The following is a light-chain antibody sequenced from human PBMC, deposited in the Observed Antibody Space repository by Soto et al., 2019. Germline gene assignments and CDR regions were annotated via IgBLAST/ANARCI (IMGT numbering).Light chain of an antibody. Sequence: VLTQPPSASGSPGQSVTISCTGTSSDVGAYHYVSWYQQHPGKAPTLIIYEVSQRPSGVPDRFSGSKSGNTASLTVSGLQADDEADYYCSSYAGTNNYVFGTGTKVTVL. CDR3: SSYAGTNNYV. CDR2: EVS. V-gene: IGLV2-8*01. J-gene: IGLJ1*01. CDR1: SSDVGAYHY.